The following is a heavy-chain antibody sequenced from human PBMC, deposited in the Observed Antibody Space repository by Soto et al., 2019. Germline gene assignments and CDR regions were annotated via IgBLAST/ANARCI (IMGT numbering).Heavy chain of an antibody. D-gene: IGHD2-21*02. Sequence: LGESLKISCKGSGYSLTSYWIGWVRQMPGKGLERMGIIYPGDSDTRYSPTFQGQVTISADKSISTAYLQWSSLKASDTAMYYCAIFGDAPRPTSRAGYYYGMDVWGQGTTVTVSS. J-gene: IGHJ6*02. CDR3: AIFGDAPRPTSRAGYYYGMDV. V-gene: IGHV5-51*01. CDR1: GYSLTSYW. CDR2: IYPGDSDT.